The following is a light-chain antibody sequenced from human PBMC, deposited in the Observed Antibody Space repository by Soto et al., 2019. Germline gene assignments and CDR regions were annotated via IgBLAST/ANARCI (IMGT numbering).Light chain of an antibody. J-gene: IGLJ2*01. CDR3: SSYAGRNNLV. V-gene: IGLV2-8*01. CDR2: EVS. CDR1: SSDVGGYNY. Sequence: QSALTQPPSASGSPGQSVTISCTGTSSDVGGYNYVSCYQQHPGKAPKLMIYEVSKRPSGVPDRFSGSKSGNTASLTVSGLQAEAEADYYCSSYAGRNNLVFGGGTKVTVL.